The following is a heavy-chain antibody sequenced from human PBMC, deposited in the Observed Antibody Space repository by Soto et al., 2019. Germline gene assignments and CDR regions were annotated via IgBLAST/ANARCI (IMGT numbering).Heavy chain of an antibody. CDR1: GGSISGSY. CDR2: VYYTRST. Sequence: SETLSLTCSVSGGSISGSYWSWIRQSPGKGLEWLGYVYYTRSTNYSPSLRSRVSISVDTSKNEFSLRLSSVTAADTAVYFCARSVAVPGAHIDYWGQGTQVTVSS. CDR3: ARSVAVPGAHIDY. V-gene: IGHV4-59*01. D-gene: IGHD6-19*01. J-gene: IGHJ4*02.